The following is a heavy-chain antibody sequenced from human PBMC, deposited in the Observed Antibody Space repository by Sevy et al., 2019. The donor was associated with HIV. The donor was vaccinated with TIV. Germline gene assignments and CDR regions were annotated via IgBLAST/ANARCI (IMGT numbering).Heavy chain of an antibody. J-gene: IGHJ4*02. V-gene: IGHV4-59*01. D-gene: IGHD5-18*01. CDR2: ISYSGGT. Sequence: SETLSLTCTVSGGSISSFYWNWIRQSPGKGLEWIGYISYSGGTNYNPSLKSRVTISVDTSKNQFSLKLRSVTAADTAVYYCARGIFSYGYWREFDYWGQGNLVTVSS. CDR1: GGSISSFY. CDR3: ARGIFSYGYWREFDY.